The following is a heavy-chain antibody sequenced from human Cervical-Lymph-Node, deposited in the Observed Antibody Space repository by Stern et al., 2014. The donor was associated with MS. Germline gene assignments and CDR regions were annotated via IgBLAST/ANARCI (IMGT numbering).Heavy chain of an antibody. CDR3: ASAYSSSHYYFDY. CDR2: IWYDGSNP. D-gene: IGHD6-13*01. J-gene: IGHJ4*02. V-gene: IGHV3-33*01. CDR1: GFSFSRYA. Sequence: VQLVESGGGVVQPGRSLRLSCAASGFSFSRYAMHWVRQAPGKGLWWVELIWYDGSNPYYADSVTCRFTISRDNFKNTLYLQMNSLRAEDTAVYYCASAYSSSHYYFDYWGQGTLVTVSS.